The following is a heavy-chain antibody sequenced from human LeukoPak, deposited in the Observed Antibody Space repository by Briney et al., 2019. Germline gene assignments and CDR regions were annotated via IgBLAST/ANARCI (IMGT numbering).Heavy chain of an antibody. J-gene: IGHJ1*01. D-gene: IGHD2-15*01. CDR3: AKDLGYCSGGSCYSDDFQH. CDR2: IRYDGSNK. CDR1: GFTFSSYG. V-gene: IGHV3-30*02. Sequence: GGSLRLSCAASGFTFSSYGMHWVRQAPGKGLEWVAFIRYDGSNKYYADSVKGRFTISRDNSKNTLYLQMNSLRAEDTAAYYCAKDLGYCSGGSCYSDDFQHWGQGTLVTVSS.